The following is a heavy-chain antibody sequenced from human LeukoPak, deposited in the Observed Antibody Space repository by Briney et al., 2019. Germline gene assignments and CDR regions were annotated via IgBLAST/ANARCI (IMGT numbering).Heavy chain of an antibody. J-gene: IGHJ3*02. CDR1: GFIFSRYG. V-gene: IGHV3-23*01. CDR2: ISGSGGTS. D-gene: IGHD3-22*01. Sequence: PGGTLRLSCAASGFIFSRYGMSWVRQAPGKGLEWVSAISGSGGTSYYADSVKGRFTISRDNSKNTLYLQMNSLRAEDTAVYYCARDTITMIAHDAFDIWGQGTMVTVSS. CDR3: ARDTITMIAHDAFDI.